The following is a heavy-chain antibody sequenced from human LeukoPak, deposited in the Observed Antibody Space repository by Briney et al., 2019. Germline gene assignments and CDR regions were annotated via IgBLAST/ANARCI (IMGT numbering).Heavy chain of an antibody. J-gene: IGHJ4*02. CDR1: GFTFSTYG. V-gene: IGHV3-30*18. CDR3: AKSSVPAALIDS. CDR2: ISSDGSNK. Sequence: GGSLRLSCAASGFTFSTYGMRWVRQAPGKGLEWVAFISSDGSNKFYADSVKGRFTISRDNSKNTLYLQMNSLRTEDTAVYYCAKSSVPAALIDSWGQGNLVTVSS. D-gene: IGHD2-2*01.